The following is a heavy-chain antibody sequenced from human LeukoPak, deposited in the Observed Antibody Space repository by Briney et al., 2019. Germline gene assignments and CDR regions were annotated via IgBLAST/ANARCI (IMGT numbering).Heavy chain of an antibody. V-gene: IGHV3-11*01. J-gene: IGHJ6*02. CDR2: ISSSGSTI. CDR1: GFTFSDYY. CDR3: ARDRDMVRGVIIAYYYYYGMDV. Sequence: GGSLRLSCAASGFTFSDYYMSWIRQAPGKGLEWVSYISSSGSTIYYADSVKGRFTISRDNAKNSLYLQMNSLRAEDTAVYYCARDRDMVRGVIIAYYYYYGMDVWGQGTTVTVSS. D-gene: IGHD3-10*01.